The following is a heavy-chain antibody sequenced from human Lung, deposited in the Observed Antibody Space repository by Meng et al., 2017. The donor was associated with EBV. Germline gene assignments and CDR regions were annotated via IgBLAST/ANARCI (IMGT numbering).Heavy chain of an antibody. CDR2: MDYRGST. J-gene: IGHJ4*02. CDR3: SRDLVGSDDD. Sequence: QVQLQESGPGLVKPSQTLFLTCTVSGDSTSSGEYFWSWIRQPPGKGLEWIGYMDYRGSTFYNPSLKSRVTISVDTSKNQFSLKLSSVTAADTAVYFCSRDLVGSDDDWGQGTLVTVSS. V-gene: IGHV4-30-4*01. D-gene: IGHD6-25*01. CDR1: GDSTSSGEYF.